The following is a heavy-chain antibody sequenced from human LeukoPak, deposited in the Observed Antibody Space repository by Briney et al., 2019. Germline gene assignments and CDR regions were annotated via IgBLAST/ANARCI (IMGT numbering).Heavy chain of an antibody. D-gene: IGHD1-26*01. CDR1: GFSFSSYN. Sequence: PGGSLRLSCAASGFSFSSYNMNWVRQAPGKGLEWVSSITSSSTYTFYADSVKGRFTISRDNARNSLYLQMNSLRAEDTAVYYCARDPYSGTYGDTYYYYMDVWGKGTTVTVSS. J-gene: IGHJ6*03. CDR3: ARDPYSGTYGDTYYYYMDV. V-gene: IGHV3-21*01. CDR2: ITSSSTYT.